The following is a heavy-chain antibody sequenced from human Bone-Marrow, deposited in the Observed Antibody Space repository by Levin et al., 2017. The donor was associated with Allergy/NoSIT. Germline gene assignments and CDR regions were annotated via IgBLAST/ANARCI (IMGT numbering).Heavy chain of an antibody. CDR2: IKSKTLGGSA. D-gene: IGHD6-13*01. V-gene: IGHV3-15*01. Sequence: GGSLRLSCAASGFTFSNAWMSWVRQAPGKGLEWVGRIKSKTLGGSADSAAPVKDRFTVSRDDSKNTLYLQINSLKTEDTAVYYVTHCFQDSSSWYGAFNYWGQGTLVTVAS. CDR3: THCFQDSSSWYGAFNY. J-gene: IGHJ4*02. CDR1: GFTFSNAW.